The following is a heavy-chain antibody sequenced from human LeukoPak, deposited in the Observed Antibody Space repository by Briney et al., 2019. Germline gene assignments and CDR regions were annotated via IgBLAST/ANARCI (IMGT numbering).Heavy chain of an antibody. V-gene: IGHV3-9*01. CDR2: TSWNSGSI. CDR1: GFTFDDYA. D-gene: IGHD2-2*01. CDR3: AKGGIVVVPAHMDV. Sequence: GGSLRLSCAASGFTFDDYAMHWVRQAPGKGLEWVSGTSWNSGSIGYADSVKGRFTISRDNAKNSLYLQMNSLRAEDTALYYCAKGGIVVVPAHMDVWGKGPTVTVSS. J-gene: IGHJ6*03.